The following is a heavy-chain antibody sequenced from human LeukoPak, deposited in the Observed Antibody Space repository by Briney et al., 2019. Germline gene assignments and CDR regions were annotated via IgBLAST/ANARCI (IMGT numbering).Heavy chain of an antibody. Sequence: SETLSLTCTVSGGSISSSSYYWGWIRQPPGKGLEWIGSIYYSGSTYYNPSLKSRVTISVDTSKNQFSLKLSSVTAADTAVYYCARSFTYYYDTSGYYLGVFDFWGQGTLVTVSS. J-gene: IGHJ4*02. D-gene: IGHD3-22*01. CDR3: ARSFTYYYDTSGYYLGVFDF. V-gene: IGHV4-39*07. CDR2: IYYSGST. CDR1: GGSISSSSYY.